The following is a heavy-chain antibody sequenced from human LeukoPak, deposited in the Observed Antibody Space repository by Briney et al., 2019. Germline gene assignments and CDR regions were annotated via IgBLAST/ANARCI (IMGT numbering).Heavy chain of an antibody. CDR1: GGSFSGYY. Sequence: SETLSLTCAVYGGSFSGYYWRWIRQPPGKGLEWIGEINHSGSTNYNPSLKSRVTISVDTSKNQFSLKLSSVTAADTAVYYCARGLPHPSDIGYSSGWYFDYWGQGTLVTVSS. D-gene: IGHD6-19*01. CDR2: INHSGST. J-gene: IGHJ4*02. V-gene: IGHV4-34*01. CDR3: ARGLPHPSDIGYSSGWYFDY.